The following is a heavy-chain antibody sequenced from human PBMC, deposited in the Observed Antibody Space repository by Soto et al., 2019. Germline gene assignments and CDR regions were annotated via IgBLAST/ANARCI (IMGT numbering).Heavy chain of an antibody. J-gene: IGHJ5*01. Sequence: QVQLLESGPGLVKPSQTLSLTCSVSGDSISTVDYFWAWVRQPPGQALEYIGYIYKSATTYYNPSCESRVAISLDRSKSQFSIHVTSLTAADTAVYFCARGRYCLTGRCFPNWFDSWGQGTLVTVSS. V-gene: IGHV4-30-4*01. CDR2: IYKSATT. D-gene: IGHD2-15*01. CDR3: ARGRYCLTGRCFPNWFDS. CDR1: GDSISTVDYF.